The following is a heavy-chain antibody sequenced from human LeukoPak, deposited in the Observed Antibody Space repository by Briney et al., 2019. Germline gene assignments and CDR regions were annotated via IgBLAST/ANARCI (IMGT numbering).Heavy chain of an antibody. CDR1: GGSFSGYY. D-gene: IGHD2-8*01. CDR2: INHSGST. CDR3: ASVLMVYATFDY. Sequence: SETLSLTCAVYGGSFSGYYWSWIRQPPGKGLEWIGEINHSGSTNYNPSLKSRVTISVDRSKNQFSLKLSSVTAADTAVYYCASVLMVYATFDYWGQGTLVTVSS. J-gene: IGHJ4*02. V-gene: IGHV4-34*01.